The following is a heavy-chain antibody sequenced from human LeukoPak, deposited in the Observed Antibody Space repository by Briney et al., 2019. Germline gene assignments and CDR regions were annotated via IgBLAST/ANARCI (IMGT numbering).Heavy chain of an antibody. CDR2: IYPRDSDT. CDR1: GYSFTTYW. J-gene: IGHJ5*02. D-gene: IGHD6-13*01. V-gene: IGHV5-51*01. Sequence: GESLKISCKGSGYSFTTYWIGWVRQMPGKGLEWTGIIYPRDSDTRYSPSFQGQVTISADKSISTAYLQWSSLKASDTAMYYCARASPGSSRFWVGFDPWGQGTLVTVSS. CDR3: ARASPGSSRFWVGFDP.